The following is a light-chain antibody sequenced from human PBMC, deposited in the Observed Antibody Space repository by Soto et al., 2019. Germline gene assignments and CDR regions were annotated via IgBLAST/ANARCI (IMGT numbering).Light chain of an antibody. CDR3: QESYSTPLN. CDR1: QSISDY. V-gene: IGKV1-39*01. J-gene: IGKJ2*01. Sequence: DIQMTQSPSSLSASVGDRVSISCRASQSISDYMNWYQQKPGRAPKLLLYGASSLQRGVPARFSGSGSGTDFTLTISSLQPEDFATYYCQESYSTPLNFGQGTKLEIK. CDR2: GAS.